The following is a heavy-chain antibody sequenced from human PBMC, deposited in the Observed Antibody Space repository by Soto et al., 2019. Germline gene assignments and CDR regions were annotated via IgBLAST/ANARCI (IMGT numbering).Heavy chain of an antibody. CDR3: ARSSGGVFGLIIEGTNWFAP. J-gene: IGHJ5*02. Sequence: QVRLVQSGAEVKAPGASVKVSCKAPGDTFTSYYMHWVRQAPGHGLEWLGVINPNGVSTRFAQKVQGRVTMTSATSTSTVSMELRGLTSEDTAVYYCARSSGGVFGLIIEGTNWFAPWGQGTLVTVSS. D-gene: IGHD3-16*01. CDR2: INPNGVST. CDR1: GDTFTSYY. V-gene: IGHV1-46*01.